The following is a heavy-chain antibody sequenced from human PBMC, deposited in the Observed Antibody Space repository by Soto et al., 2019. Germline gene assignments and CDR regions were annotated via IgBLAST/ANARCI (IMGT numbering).Heavy chain of an antibody. CDR2: ISYDGSNK. CDR1: GFTLSSYG. J-gene: IGHJ6*02. CDR3: AKDHSTIFGVDYYGMDV. V-gene: IGHV3-30*18. D-gene: IGHD3-3*01. Sequence: PGGSLRLSCAASGFTLSSYGMHWVRQAPGKGLEWVAVISYDGSNKYYADSVKGRFTISRDNSKNTLYLQMNSLRAEDTAVYYCAKDHSTIFGVDYYGMDVWGQGTTVTVSS.